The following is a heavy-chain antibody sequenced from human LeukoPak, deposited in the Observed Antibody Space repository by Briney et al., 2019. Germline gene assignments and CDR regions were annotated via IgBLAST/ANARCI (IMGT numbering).Heavy chain of an antibody. CDR1: GGSFSSYY. J-gene: IGHJ5*02. CDR2: IYTSGRT. V-gene: IGHV4-4*07. D-gene: IGHD3-10*01. CDR3: ARVMIRGIVGWAPFELSNWFDP. Sequence: SETLSLTCAVFGGSFSSYYWSWIRQPAGRGLECIGRIYTSGRTSYNPSLKSRVIMSVDTSKNQFSLKLSSVTAADTAVYYCARVMIRGIVGWAPFELSNWFDPWGQGTLVTVSS.